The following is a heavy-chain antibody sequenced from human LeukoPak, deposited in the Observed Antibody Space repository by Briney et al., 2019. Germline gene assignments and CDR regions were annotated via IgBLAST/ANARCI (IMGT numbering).Heavy chain of an antibody. D-gene: IGHD2/OR15-2a*01. J-gene: IGHJ5*02. V-gene: IGHV4-34*01. CDR2: INHSGST. Sequence: SETLSLTCAVYGGSFSGYYWSWIRQPPGKGLEWIGEINHSGSTNYNPSLKSRVTISVDTSKNQFSLKLSSVTAADTAVYHCARGTDSTNWFDPWGQGTLVTVSS. CDR1: GGSFSGYY. CDR3: ARGTDSTNWFDP.